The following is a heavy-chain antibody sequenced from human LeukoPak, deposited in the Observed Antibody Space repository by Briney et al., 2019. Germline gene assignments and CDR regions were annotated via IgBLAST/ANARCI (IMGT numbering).Heavy chain of an antibody. CDR2: IYPADSDI. Sequence: GESLKISCKGSGYSFTSFWIAWVRQTPGKGLEWMGIIYPADSDIRYSPSFQGQVTISADKSITTAYLQWSTLKASDTAIYYCARPHSNSHPGWMDVWGRGTTVTVSS. J-gene: IGHJ6*03. D-gene: IGHD6-6*01. V-gene: IGHV5-51*01. CDR3: ARPHSNSHPGWMDV. CDR1: GYSFTSFW.